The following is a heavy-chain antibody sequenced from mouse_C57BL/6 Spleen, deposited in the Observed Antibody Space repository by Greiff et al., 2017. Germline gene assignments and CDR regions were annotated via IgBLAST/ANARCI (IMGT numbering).Heavy chain of an antibody. V-gene: IGHV5-17*01. CDR1: GFTFSDYG. D-gene: IGHD2-2*01. J-gene: IGHJ3*01. CDR3: ARRSGYLSFAY. CDR2: ISSGSSTN. Sequence: EVMLVESGGGLVKPGGSLKLSCAASGFTFSDYGMHWVRQAPEKGLEWVAYISSGSSTNYYADTVKGRFTISRDNAKNTLFLQMTSLRSEDTAMYYCARRSGYLSFAYWGQGTLVTVSA.